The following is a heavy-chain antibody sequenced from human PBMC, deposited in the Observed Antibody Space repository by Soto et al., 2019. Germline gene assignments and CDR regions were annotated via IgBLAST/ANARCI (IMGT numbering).Heavy chain of an antibody. Sequence: PSETLSLTCAVSGGSISSSNWWSWVRQPPGKGLEWIGEIYHSGSTNYNPSLKSRVTISVDTSKNQFSLKLSSVTAADTAVYYCARQVSTLLWFGELRYYYYMDVWGKGTTVTVSS. CDR1: GGSISSSNW. J-gene: IGHJ6*03. CDR3: ARQVSTLLWFGELRYYYYMDV. D-gene: IGHD3-10*01. CDR2: IYHSGST. V-gene: IGHV4-4*02.